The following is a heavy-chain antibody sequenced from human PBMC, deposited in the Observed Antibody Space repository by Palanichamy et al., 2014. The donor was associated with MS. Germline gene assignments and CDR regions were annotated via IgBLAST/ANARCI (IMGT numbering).Heavy chain of an antibody. Sequence: EVQLVEVWGGLVQPGGSLRLSCAASGFTFSSYSMNWVRQASRKGLEWVSYISSSSSTIYYADPVKGRFTISRDNAKNSLYLQMNSLRDEDTAVYYCARVGCSSTSCYINYYYGMDVWGQGTTVTVSS. CDR1: GFTFSSYS. D-gene: IGHD2-2*02. CDR3: ARVGCSSTSCYINYYYGMDV. CDR2: ISSSSSTI. J-gene: IGHJ6*02. V-gene: IGHV3-48*02.